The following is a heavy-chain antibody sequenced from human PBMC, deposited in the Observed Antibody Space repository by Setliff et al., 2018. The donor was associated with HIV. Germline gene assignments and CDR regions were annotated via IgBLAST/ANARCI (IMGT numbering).Heavy chain of an antibody. Sequence: SCAASGFTFKNHVLTWVRQAPGKGLEWVSSISGRGGGTYYADSVKGRFTVSRDNSGSTLYLQLNSLRADDTAVYYCARGRNGGLFTLLVVLDYWGQGTPGTV. D-gene: IGHD2-2*01. CDR2: ISGRGGGT. V-gene: IGHV3-23*01. J-gene: IGHJ4*02. CDR1: GFTFKNHV. CDR3: ARGRNGGLFTLLVVLDY.